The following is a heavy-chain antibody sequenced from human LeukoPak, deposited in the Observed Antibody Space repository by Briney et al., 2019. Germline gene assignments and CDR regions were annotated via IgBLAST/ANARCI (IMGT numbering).Heavy chain of an antibody. D-gene: IGHD6-6*01. Sequence: ASVRVSCKASGYTFTDYYMHWVRQAPGQGLEWMGWINPNSGGSNFAQKFQGRVAMTRDTSISTAYMELGSLRSDDTAVYYCARARWQLVPYFDSWGQGTLVTVSS. CDR3: ARARWQLVPYFDS. CDR2: INPNSGGS. J-gene: IGHJ4*02. CDR1: GYTFTDYY. V-gene: IGHV1-2*02.